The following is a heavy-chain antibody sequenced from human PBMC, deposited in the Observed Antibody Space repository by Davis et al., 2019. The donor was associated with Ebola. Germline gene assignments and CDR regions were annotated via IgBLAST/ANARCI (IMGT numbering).Heavy chain of an antibody. CDR3: ARLAGVVPAAWRGYYGMDV. Sequence: PGGSLRLSCAASGFTFSSYGMHWVRQAPGKGLAWVAVIWYDGSNKYYADSVKGRFTISRDNSKNTLYLQMNSLRAEDTAVYYCARLAGVVPAAWRGYYGMDVWGQGTTVTVSS. D-gene: IGHD2-2*01. CDR2: IWYDGSNK. CDR1: GFTFSSYG. J-gene: IGHJ6*02. V-gene: IGHV3-33*01.